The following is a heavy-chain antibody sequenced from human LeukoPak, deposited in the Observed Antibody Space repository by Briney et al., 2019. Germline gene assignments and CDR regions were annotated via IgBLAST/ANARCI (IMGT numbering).Heavy chain of an antibody. Sequence: SETLSLTCSVSGGSISTFHWHWIRQPPGKGLEWVGYIFSSDITNYNPSLRSRVTISVDTSKNQFSLKLRSVTAADTAVYFCARSDGIVGEEAWFDPWGQGTLVTVSS. V-gene: IGHV4-4*09. CDR1: GGSISTFH. D-gene: IGHD1-26*01. CDR2: IFSSDIT. CDR3: ARSDGIVGEEAWFDP. J-gene: IGHJ5*02.